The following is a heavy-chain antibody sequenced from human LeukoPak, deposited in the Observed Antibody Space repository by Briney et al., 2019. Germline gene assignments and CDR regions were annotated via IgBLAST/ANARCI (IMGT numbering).Heavy chain of an antibody. J-gene: IGHJ4*02. Sequence: SETLSLTCAVYGGSFSGYYWSWIRQPPGKGLEWIGEINHSGSTNYNPSLKSRVTISVDTSKNQFSLKLSSVTAADAAVYYCARGEKLLRHFDYWGQGTLVTVSS. V-gene: IGHV4-34*01. CDR2: INHSGST. CDR3: ARGEKLLRHFDY. D-gene: IGHD1-26*01. CDR1: GGSFSGYY.